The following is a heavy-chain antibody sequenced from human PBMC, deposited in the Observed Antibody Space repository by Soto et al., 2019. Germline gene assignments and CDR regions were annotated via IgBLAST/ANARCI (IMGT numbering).Heavy chain of an antibody. CDR1: GFSFDSSW. J-gene: IGHJ6*01. CDR3: ARLEVGRIFKPRVSPYNHYSGMDV. V-gene: IGHV3-7*01. Sequence: EVQLVESGGVLVQPGGSLRLSCAASGFSFDSSWMAWVRQAPGKGLEWVANIKEDGSETYYVDFVRGRFTVSRDNAKNSLFLQMDSLRVEDTAVYHCARLEVGRIFKPRVSPYNHYSGMDVWGQGTTVTVSS. D-gene: IGHD1-26*01. CDR2: IKEDGSET.